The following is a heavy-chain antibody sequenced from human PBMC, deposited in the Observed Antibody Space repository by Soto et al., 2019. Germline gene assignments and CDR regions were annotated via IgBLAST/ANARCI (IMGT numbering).Heavy chain of an antibody. V-gene: IGHV4-31*03. CDR2: FYSSGSI. CDR1: GYSITAGGYY. Sequence: SVTLSLTCFVSGYSITAGGYYWSWIRHHPGKGLEWIGSFYSSGSIIYNPSLRSRVSISGDTSSNQFSMSLTSVTAADTARYYCARMYSSGSGWFHPWGQGTLVTVSS. J-gene: IGHJ5*02. CDR3: ARMYSSGSGWFHP. D-gene: IGHD6-19*01.